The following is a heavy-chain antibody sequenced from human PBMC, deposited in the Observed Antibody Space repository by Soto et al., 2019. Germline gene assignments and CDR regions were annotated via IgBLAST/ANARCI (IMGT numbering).Heavy chain of an antibody. CDR2: TYYRSKWYN. CDR3: ARDLPKRRYCSSTSCYYYYYYLAV. D-gene: IGHD2-2*01. J-gene: IGHJ6*03. CDR1: GDSVSSNSAA. V-gene: IGHV6-1*01. Sequence: SETLSLTCAISGDSVSSNSAAWNWIRQSPSRGLEWLGRTYYRSKWYNDYAVSVKSRITINPDTSKNQFSLQLNSVTPEDTAVYYCARDLPKRRYCSSTSCYYYYYYLAVWGKGTTVTVSS.